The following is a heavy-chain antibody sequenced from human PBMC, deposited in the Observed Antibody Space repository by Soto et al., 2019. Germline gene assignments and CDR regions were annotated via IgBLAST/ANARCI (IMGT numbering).Heavy chain of an antibody. V-gene: IGHV1-69*06. D-gene: IGHD3-3*01. J-gene: IGHJ5*02. CDR2: IIPIFGGP. CDR1: GGMFSDYT. CDR3: AKKGGGASIDFWRANWFDP. Sequence: QVQLVQSGAVVKKPGSSVTVSCKASGGMFSDYTISWVRQAPGQGLEWMGGIIPIFGGPHYAQKFQGRVTITADKPTSAVYSELRDLTSEDTAVYYWAKKGGGASIDFWRANWFDPWGQGTLVTVSS.